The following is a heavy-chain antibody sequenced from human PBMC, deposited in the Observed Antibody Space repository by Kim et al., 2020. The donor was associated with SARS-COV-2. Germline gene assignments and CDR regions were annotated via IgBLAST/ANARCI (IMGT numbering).Heavy chain of an antibody. CDR2: ISYDGSNK. CDR3: ASDRSLGIAVAEYYFDY. J-gene: IGHJ4*01. D-gene: IGHD6-19*01. CDR1: GFTFSSYA. V-gene: IGHV3-30*04. Sequence: GGSLRLSCAASGFTFSSYAMHWVRQAPGKGLEWVAVISYDGSNKYYADSVKGRFTISRDNSKNTLYLQMNSLRAEDTAVYYCASDRSLGIAVAEYYFDY.